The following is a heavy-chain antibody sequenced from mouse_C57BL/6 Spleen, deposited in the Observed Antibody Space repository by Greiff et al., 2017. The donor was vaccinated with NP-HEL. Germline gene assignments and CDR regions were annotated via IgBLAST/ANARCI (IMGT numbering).Heavy chain of an antibody. CDR3: RGDDGY. CDR2: IRLKSDNYAT. D-gene: IGHD2-12*01. V-gene: IGHV6-3*01. CDR1: GFTFSNYW. J-gene: IGHJ2*01. Sequence: EVKVEESGGVLVQPGGSMKLSCVASGFTFSNYWMNWVRQSPEKGLEWVAQIRLKSDNYATHYAESVKGRFTISRDDSKSSVYLQMNNLRAEDTGIYYCRGDDGYWGQGTTLTVSS.